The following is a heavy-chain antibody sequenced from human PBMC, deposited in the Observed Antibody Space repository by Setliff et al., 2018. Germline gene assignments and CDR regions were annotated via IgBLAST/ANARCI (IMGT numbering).Heavy chain of an antibody. CDR3: ASEAVISPNWFDP. J-gene: IGHJ5*02. Sequence: KTSETLSLTCAVSGASIRNNYYWGWIRQSPGTGLEWIGSIFYNGMAYYNPSLKSRVTMSVDTSKNQFSLELRSVTAADTAVYYCASEAVISPNWFDPWGQGTLVTVSS. V-gene: IGHV4-38-2*01. D-gene: IGHD3-10*01. CDR1: GASIRNNYY. CDR2: IFYNGMA.